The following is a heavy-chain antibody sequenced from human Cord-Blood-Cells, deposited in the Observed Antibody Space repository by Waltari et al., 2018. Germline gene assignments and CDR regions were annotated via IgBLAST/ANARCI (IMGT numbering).Heavy chain of an antibody. D-gene: IGHD6-6*01. CDR3: ARALSKRLVLFDYYGMDV. Sequence: QVQLVQSGAEVKKPGASVKVSCKASGYTFTSYDINWVRQANGQGLEWMGWMNPNSGNTGYAQKFQGRVTMTRNTSISTAYMELSSLRSEDTAVYYCARALSKRLVLFDYYGMDVWGQGTTVTVPS. V-gene: IGHV1-8*01. CDR2: MNPNSGNT. CDR1: GYTFTSYD. J-gene: IGHJ6*02.